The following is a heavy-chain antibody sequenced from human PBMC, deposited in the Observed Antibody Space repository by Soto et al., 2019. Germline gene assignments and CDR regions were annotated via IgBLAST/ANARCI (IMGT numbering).Heavy chain of an antibody. J-gene: IGHJ4*02. CDR3: ARGSAERATHLDYFDY. CDR1: GGTFSSYA. Sequence: QVQLVQSGAEVKKPGSSVKVSCKASGGTFSSYAISWVRQAPAQGLEWMGGIILIFGTANYAQKFQGRVTITADESTSTGYRELSSLRSEDTAVYYCARGSAERATHLDYFDYWGQGTLVTVSS. CDR2: IILIFGTA. D-gene: IGHD1-26*01. V-gene: IGHV1-69*01.